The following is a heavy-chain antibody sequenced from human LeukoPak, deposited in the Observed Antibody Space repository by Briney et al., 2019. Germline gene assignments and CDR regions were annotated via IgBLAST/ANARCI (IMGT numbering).Heavy chain of an antibody. CDR2: ISGSGDIT. Sequence: GGSLRLSCAASGFTFSSYAMSWVRQAPGKGLEWVSGISGSGDITYYADSVKGRFTISRDNSKNTLYVQVNSLGTEDTAAYYCAKGSYYDSSGSFYFDYWGQGTLVTVSS. J-gene: IGHJ4*02. V-gene: IGHV3-23*01. CDR3: AKGSYYDSSGSFYFDY. CDR1: GFTFSSYA. D-gene: IGHD3-22*01.